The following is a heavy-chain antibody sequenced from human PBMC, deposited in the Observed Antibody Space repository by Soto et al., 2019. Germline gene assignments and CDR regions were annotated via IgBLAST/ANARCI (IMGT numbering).Heavy chain of an antibody. Sequence: QEQLVQSGAEVKKPGASVKVSCKPSGYTFTDYDINWVRQATGQGLEWIGWMNPNSGETGYEQKFQGRVTMTRSASLSTAYLELSSLRSEDTAVYYCARVAVAARPRWYNWFDPWGQGTLVTVSS. D-gene: IGHD2-15*01. CDR2: MNPNSGET. CDR3: ARVAVAARPRWYNWFDP. V-gene: IGHV1-8*01. CDR1: GYTFTDYD. J-gene: IGHJ5*02.